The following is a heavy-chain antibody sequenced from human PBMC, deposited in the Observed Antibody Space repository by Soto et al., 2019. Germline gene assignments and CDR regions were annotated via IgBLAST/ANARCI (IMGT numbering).Heavy chain of an antibody. D-gene: IGHD1-7*01. CDR3: TTDKNYGATTYYGMDV. CDR2: IKSKTDGGTT. CDR1: GFTFSNAW. Sequence: EVQLVESGGGLVKPGGSLRLSCAASGFTFSNAWMSWVRQAPGKGLEWVGRIKSKTDGGTTDYAAPVKGRFTISRDDSKNTLYLQMNSLKTEDTAVYYCTTDKNYGATTYYGMDVWGQGTTVTVSS. V-gene: IGHV3-15*01. J-gene: IGHJ6*02.